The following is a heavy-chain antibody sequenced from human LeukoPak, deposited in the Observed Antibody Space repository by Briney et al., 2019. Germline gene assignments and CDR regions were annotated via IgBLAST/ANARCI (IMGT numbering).Heavy chain of an antibody. V-gene: IGHV3-7*01. Sequence: GSLRLSCAASGFTFSSHWMSWVRQAPGKGLEWVANIKQDGSEKYYVDSVKGRFTISRDNAKNSLYLQMNSLRAEDTAVYYCARLYRTDYYYYGMDVWGQGTTVTVSS. CDR3: ARLYRTDYYYYGMDV. CDR1: GFTFSSHW. D-gene: IGHD4-11*01. CDR2: IKQDGSEK. J-gene: IGHJ6*02.